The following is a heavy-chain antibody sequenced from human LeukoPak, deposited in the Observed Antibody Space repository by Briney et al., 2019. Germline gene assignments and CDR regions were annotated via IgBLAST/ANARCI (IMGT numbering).Heavy chain of an antibody. J-gene: IGHJ4*02. D-gene: IGHD2-8*01. CDR1: GGSISTSSYY. CDR2: IYYSGNT. Sequence: SETLSLTCTVSGGSISTSSYYWGWIRQPPGKGLEWIGSIYYSGNTYYNPSLKSRVTISVDTSKNQFSLKLSSVTAADTAVYYCAVGYCTNGGCSLGPIAYWGQGTLVTVSS. V-gene: IGHV4-39*07. CDR3: AVGYCTNGGCSLGPIAY.